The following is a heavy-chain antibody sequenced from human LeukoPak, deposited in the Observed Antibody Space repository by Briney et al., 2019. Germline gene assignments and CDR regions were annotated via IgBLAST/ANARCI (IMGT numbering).Heavy chain of an antibody. CDR1: GGSISSYY. Sequence: PSETLSLTCTVSGGSISSYYWSWIRQPPGKGLEWIGYIYRSGSTYYNPSLKSRVTISVDRSKNQFSLRLSSVTAADAAMYYCARFYGDYQNYFDYWGQGTLVTVSS. CDR3: ARFYGDYQNYFDY. V-gene: IGHV4-4*09. J-gene: IGHJ4*02. CDR2: IYRSGST. D-gene: IGHD4-17*01.